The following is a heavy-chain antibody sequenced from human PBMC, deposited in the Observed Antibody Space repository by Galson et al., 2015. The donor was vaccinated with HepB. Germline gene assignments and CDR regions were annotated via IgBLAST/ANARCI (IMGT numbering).Heavy chain of an antibody. CDR3: ARSMVDSIGVVDP. CDR1: GGSISSSSYY. J-gene: IGHJ5*02. V-gene: IGHV4-39*01. D-gene: IGHD2-15*01. CDR2: IYYSGST. Sequence: TLSLTCTVSGGSISSSSYYWGWIRQPPGKGLEWIGSIYYSGSTYYNPSLKSRVTISVDTSKNQFSLKLSSVTAADTAVYYCARSMVDSIGVVDPWGQGTLVTVSS.